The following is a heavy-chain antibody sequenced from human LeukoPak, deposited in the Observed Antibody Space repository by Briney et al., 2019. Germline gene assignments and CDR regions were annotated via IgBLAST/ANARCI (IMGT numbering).Heavy chain of an antibody. CDR1: GYSFTSYG. CDR2: ISANSGNI. D-gene: IGHD5-18*01. J-gene: IGHJ4*02. CDR3: ARDAADTVRGGDY. V-gene: IGHV1-18*01. Sequence: ASMKVSCKASGYSFTSYGISWVRQAPGQGLEWMGWISANSGNIIYAQKLQGRVTMTTDTSTSTAYMELRSLRSDDTAVYYCARDAADTVRGGDYWGQGSLVTVSS.